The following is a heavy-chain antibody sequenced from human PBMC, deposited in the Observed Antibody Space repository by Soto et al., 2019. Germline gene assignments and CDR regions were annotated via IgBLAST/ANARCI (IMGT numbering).Heavy chain of an antibody. Sequence: ASVKASCKASGGTFSSYAISWVRQAPGQGLEWMGGINPISGGTNYAQKFQGRVTMTRDTSTSTAYMELSRLKSDDTAVYYCARSSGWSRSDYWGQGTLVTVSS. J-gene: IGHJ4*02. CDR1: GGTFSSYA. CDR3: ARSSGWSRSDY. D-gene: IGHD6-19*01. V-gene: IGHV1-2*02. CDR2: INPISGGT.